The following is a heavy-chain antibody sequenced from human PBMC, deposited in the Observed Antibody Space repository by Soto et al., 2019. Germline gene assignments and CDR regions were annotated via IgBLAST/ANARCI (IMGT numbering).Heavy chain of an antibody. V-gene: IGHV1-69*01. J-gene: IGHJ6*02. CDR2: IIPIFGTA. CDR1: GGTFSSYA. D-gene: IGHD3-16*01. Sequence: QVQLVQSGAEVKKPGSSVKVSCKASGGTFSSYAISWVRQAPGQGLEWMGGIIPIFGTANYAQKFQGRVTITADESTSTAYKELSSLRSADTAVYYCAKDVSGGGSYYYYHSMDVWGQGTTVTFSS. CDR3: AKDVSGGGSYYYYHSMDV.